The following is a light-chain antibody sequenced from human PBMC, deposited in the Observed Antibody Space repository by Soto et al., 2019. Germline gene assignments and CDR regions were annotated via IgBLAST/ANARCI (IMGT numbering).Light chain of an antibody. V-gene: IGKV3-20*01. CDR3: QQYGNSHFT. CDR1: ESVAISY. CDR2: GAS. Sequence: EIVLTQSPAVLSLSPGERATLSCRASESVAISYLAWYQQKPGQAPRLVIHGASNRATGIPDGFSGSGSGTDFTLTISSLEPEDFAVYYCQQYGNSHFTFGPGTKVDIK. J-gene: IGKJ3*01.